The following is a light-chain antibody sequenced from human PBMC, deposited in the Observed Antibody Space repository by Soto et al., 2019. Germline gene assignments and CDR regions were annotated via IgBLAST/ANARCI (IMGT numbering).Light chain of an antibody. Sequence: DIQMTQSPSSLSVSVGDRVTITCRASQSISSYLNWYQQKPGKAPKLLIYTSFNLQSGVPSRFSGSGSGTDFTLSISSLQPEDFATYYCQLSYSTPYTVGQGTKLEIK. CDR3: QLSYSTPYT. CDR1: QSISSY. CDR2: TSF. J-gene: IGKJ2*01. V-gene: IGKV1-39*01.